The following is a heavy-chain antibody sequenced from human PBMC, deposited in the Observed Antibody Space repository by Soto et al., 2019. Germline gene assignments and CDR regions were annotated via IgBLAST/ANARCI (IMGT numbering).Heavy chain of an antibody. J-gene: IGHJ4*02. CDR1: GGSFSGYY. Sequence: PSETLSLTCAVYGGSFSGYYWSWIRQPPGKGLEWIGEINHSGSTNYNPSLKSRVTISVDTSKNQLSLKLSSVTAADTAVYYCAREGIAAINFDYWGQGTLVTVSS. CDR3: AREGIAAINFDY. D-gene: IGHD6-25*01. V-gene: IGHV4-34*01. CDR2: INHSGST.